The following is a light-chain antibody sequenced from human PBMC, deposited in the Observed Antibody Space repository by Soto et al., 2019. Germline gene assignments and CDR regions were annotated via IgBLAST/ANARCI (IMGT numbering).Light chain of an antibody. CDR3: SSYTSSSTLV. J-gene: IGLJ2*01. CDR1: SSDVGGYTY. Sequence: QSALTQPASVSGSPGQSITISCTGTSSDVGGYTYVSWYQQHPGKAPELIIFEVSNRPSGVSNRFSGSKSGNTASLTISGLQAEDEADYYCSSYTSSSTLVFGGGTQLTVL. CDR2: EVS. V-gene: IGLV2-14*01.